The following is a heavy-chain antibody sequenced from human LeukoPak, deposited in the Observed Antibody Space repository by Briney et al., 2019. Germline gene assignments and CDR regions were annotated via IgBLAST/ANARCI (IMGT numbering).Heavy chain of an antibody. CDR2: INAGNGNT. D-gene: IGHD3-22*01. J-gene: IGHJ4*02. V-gene: IGHV1-3*01. CDR1: GYTFTSYA. Sequence: ASVNVSRMASGYTFTSYAMHSVRQAPGQRLEWMGWINAGNGNTKYSQKFQSRVTITRDTSASTAYMELSSLRSEDTAVYYCARYSRPITMIVVAPGAWGQGTLVTVSS. CDR3: ARYSRPITMIVVAPGA.